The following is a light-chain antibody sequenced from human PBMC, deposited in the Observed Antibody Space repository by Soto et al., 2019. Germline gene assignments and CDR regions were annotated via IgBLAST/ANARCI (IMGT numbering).Light chain of an antibody. CDR1: ENIGKY. J-gene: IGKJ4*01. CDR2: GAS. Sequence: DIQMTQSPSSLSASVGDRVTITCRASENIGKYLNWYQQKQGKAPKIVIYGASSLQSGVPSRFSGSGYGTDFTLTISSLQPEDFAIYYCQQSFSTHALTFGGGTKVDIK. CDR3: QQSFSTHALT. V-gene: IGKV1-39*01.